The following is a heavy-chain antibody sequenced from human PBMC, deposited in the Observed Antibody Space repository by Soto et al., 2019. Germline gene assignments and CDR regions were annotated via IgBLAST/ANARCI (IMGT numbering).Heavy chain of an antibody. D-gene: IGHD3-16*01. J-gene: IGHJ5*02. Sequence: QVQLVESGGGVVQPGWSLRLSCVTSGFTFSHYAMHWVRQAPGKGLEWVAVIRPDGSNRYYAASVKARFTISRDISKNTVYLQMSSLRADDTAVYFCARVGRPQHLLTGFDNWGQGTLVTVSS. CDR1: GFTFSHYA. V-gene: IGHV3-33*01. CDR3: ARVGRPQHLLTGFDN. CDR2: IRPDGSNR.